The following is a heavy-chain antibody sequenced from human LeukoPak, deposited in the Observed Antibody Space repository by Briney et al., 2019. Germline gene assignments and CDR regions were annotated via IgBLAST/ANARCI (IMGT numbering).Heavy chain of an antibody. V-gene: IGHV4-31*03. CDR1: GGSISSGGYY. CDR2: IYYSGST. Sequence: SETLSLTCTVSGGSISSGGYYWSWIRQHPGTGLEWIGYIYYSGSTYYNPSLKSRVTISVDTSKNQFSLKLSSVTAADTAVYYCARVPDFWSGYYFDYWGQGTLVTVSS. CDR3: ARVPDFWSGYYFDY. J-gene: IGHJ4*02. D-gene: IGHD3-3*01.